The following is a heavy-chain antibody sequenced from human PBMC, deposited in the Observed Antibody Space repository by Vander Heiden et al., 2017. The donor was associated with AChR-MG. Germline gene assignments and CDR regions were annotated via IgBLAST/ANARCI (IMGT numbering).Heavy chain of an antibody. J-gene: IGHJ4*02. D-gene: IGHD2-2*01. CDR1: GDSISGYY. V-gene: IGHV4-59*08. Sequence: QVQLQESGPGLVKHSETLSLTCTVSGDSISGYYWSWIRQPPGKGLEWIGYIYYSGSTNYNPSLKSRVTISVDTSKNQFSLKLSSVTAADTAVYYCARHDCSSTRCYYDYWGQGTLVTVSS. CDR3: ARHDCSSTRCYYDY. CDR2: IYYSGST.